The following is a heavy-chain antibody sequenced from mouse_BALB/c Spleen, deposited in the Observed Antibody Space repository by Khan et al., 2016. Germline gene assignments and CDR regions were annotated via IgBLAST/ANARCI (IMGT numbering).Heavy chain of an antibody. J-gene: IGHJ2*01. CDR3: GRGRFGLLDY. Sequence: EVQLQESGPELVKPGASVKISCKASGYTFTDFNMHWVKQSHGKSLEWIGYTYPYSGGSIYNQKFKSKATLTVDNSSSTAYLELRSLTSEDSAVYYRGRGRFGLLDYGGQGTTVTVSS. D-gene: IGHD2-13*01. CDR1: GYTFTDFN. CDR2: TYPYSGGS. V-gene: IGHV1S29*02.